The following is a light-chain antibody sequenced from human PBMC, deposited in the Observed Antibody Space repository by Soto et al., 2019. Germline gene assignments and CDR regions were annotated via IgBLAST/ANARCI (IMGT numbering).Light chain of an antibody. CDR1: RGIGST. CDR3: QHYVNWPLT. J-gene: IGKJ4*01. V-gene: IGKV3-15*01. CDR2: DTS. Sequence: EVVMTQSPATLSVSPGERATLSCRASRGIGSTLAWYQQKPGQTPRLLIYDTSTRATSVPARFIGSASGTEFTLTITSLQSEDFAVYYCQHYVNWPLTFGGGTRVENK.